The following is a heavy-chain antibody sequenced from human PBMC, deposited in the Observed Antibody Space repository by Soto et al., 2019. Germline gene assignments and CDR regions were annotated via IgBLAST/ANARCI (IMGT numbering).Heavy chain of an antibody. V-gene: IGHV3-74*01. D-gene: IGHD3-10*01. CDR2: INRDGSGS. CDR3: VRGASGHWYIDV. Sequence: EVQLVQSGGGLVQPGGSLRLSCAASEFTFSNYWMHWVRQAPGKGLVWVSRINRDGSGSNYADSAEGRFTISRDNAKNTVYLQMNSLRAEDTAVYYCVRGASGHWYIDVWGKGTTVTVSS. J-gene: IGHJ6*03. CDR1: EFTFSNYW.